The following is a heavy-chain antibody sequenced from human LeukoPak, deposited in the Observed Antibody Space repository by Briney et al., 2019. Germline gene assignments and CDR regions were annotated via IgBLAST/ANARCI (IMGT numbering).Heavy chain of an antibody. CDR3: ARDLIAAENY. V-gene: IGHV3-64*01. CDR1: GFTFSSYA. CDR2: ISSNGGST. Sequence: GGSLRLSCAASGFTFSSYAMHWVRQAPGKGLEYVSAISSNGGSTYYANSVKGRFTISRDNSKNTLYLQMGSLRAEDMAVYYCARDLIAAENYWGQETLVTVSS. J-gene: IGHJ4*02. D-gene: IGHD6-25*01.